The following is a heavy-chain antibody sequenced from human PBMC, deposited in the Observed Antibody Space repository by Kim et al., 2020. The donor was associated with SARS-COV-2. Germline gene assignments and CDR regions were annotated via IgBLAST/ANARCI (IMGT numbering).Heavy chain of an antibody. CDR2: ISWNSGSI. D-gene: IGHD3-9*01. V-gene: IGHV3-9*01. J-gene: IGHJ3*02. Sequence: GGSLRLSCAASGFTFDDYAMHWVRQAPGKGLEWVSGISWNSGSIGYADSVKGRFTISRDNAKNSLYLQMNSLRAEDTALYYCAKEDWYTGLDRGAFDIWGQGTMVTVSS. CDR3: AKEDWYTGLDRGAFDI. CDR1: GFTFDDYA.